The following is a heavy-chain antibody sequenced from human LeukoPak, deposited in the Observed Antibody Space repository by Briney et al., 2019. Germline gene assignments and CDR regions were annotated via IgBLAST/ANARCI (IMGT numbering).Heavy chain of an antibody. Sequence: ASVTVSCKASGGTFSSYAISWVRQAPGQGLEWMGWINPNSGGTNYAQKFQGRVTMTRDTSISTAYMELSRLSSDDTAVYYCARDGTYSSSSGEDYWGQGTLVTVSS. V-gene: IGHV1-2*02. D-gene: IGHD6-6*01. CDR1: GGTFSSYA. CDR3: ARDGTYSSSSGEDY. J-gene: IGHJ4*02. CDR2: INPNSGGT.